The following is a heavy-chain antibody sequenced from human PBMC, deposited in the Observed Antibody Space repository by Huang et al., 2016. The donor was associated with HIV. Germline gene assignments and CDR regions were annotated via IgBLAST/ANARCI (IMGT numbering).Heavy chain of an antibody. Sequence: QVLLVQSGAEVRKPGSSVKVSCTAFGGTFSSYAISWVRQAPGQGLGWMVGITPLLGTANYPQNVQGRVTITGDESTNTGYMELTRLTSEDTAVYYCARTAYSYGFRQGYNWFDPWGQGTPVTVSS. CDR3: ARTAYSYGFRQGYNWFDP. CDR1: GGTFSSYA. J-gene: IGHJ5*02. V-gene: IGHV1-69*13. D-gene: IGHD5-18*01. CDR2: ITPLLGTA.